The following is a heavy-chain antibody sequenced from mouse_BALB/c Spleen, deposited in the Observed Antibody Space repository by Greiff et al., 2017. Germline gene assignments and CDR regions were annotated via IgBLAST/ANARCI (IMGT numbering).Heavy chain of an antibody. CDR2: IWSGGST. CDR1: GFSLTSYG. J-gene: IGHJ4*01. D-gene: IGHD4-1*01. Sequence: VQLKESGPGLVQPSQSLSITCTVSGFSLTSYGVHWVRQSPGKGLEWLGVIWSGGSTDYNAAFISRLSISKDNSKSQVFLKMNSLQTDDTAMYYCARGGWDNAMDYWGQGTSVTVSS. V-gene: IGHV2-4-1*01. CDR3: ARGGWDNAMDY.